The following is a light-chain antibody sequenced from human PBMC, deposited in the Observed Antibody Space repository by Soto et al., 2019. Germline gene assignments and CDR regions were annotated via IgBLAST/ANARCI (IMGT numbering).Light chain of an antibody. CDR2: EVS. V-gene: IGLV2-8*01. Sequence: QSVLTQPPSASGSPGQSVTISCTGTSSNDGGYNDVSWYQQHPGKAPKLMIYEVSKRPSGVPDRFSGSKSGNTASLTVSGLQAEDEADYYCSSYAGSTPYVFGTGTKVTV. J-gene: IGLJ1*01. CDR3: SSYAGSTPYV. CDR1: SSNDGGYND.